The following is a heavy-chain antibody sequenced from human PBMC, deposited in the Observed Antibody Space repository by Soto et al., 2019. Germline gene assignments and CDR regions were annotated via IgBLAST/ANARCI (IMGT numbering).Heavy chain of an antibody. J-gene: IGHJ6*03. CDR1: GYTFTSYG. CDR2: ISAYNGNT. Sequence: ASVKVSCKASGYTFTSYGISWVRQAPGQGLEWMGWISAYNGNTNYAQKLQGRVTMTTDTSTSTAYMELRSLRSDDTAVYYCARDSEIYQLLPSMDVWGKGTTVTVSS. D-gene: IGHD2-2*01. V-gene: IGHV1-18*01. CDR3: ARDSEIYQLLPSMDV.